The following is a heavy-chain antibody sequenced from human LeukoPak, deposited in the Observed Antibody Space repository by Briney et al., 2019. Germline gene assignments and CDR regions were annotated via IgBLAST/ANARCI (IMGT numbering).Heavy chain of an antibody. CDR2: ISYDGSNK. Sequence: GGSLRLSCAASGFTFSSYGMHWVRQAPGKGLEWVAVISYDGSNKYYADSVKVRFTISRDNSKNTLYLQMNSLRAEDTAVYYFANILSGGCANFDYWGQGTLVTVSS. CDR1: GFTFSSYG. D-gene: IGHD6-19*01. V-gene: IGHV3-30*18. CDR3: ANILSGGCANFDY. J-gene: IGHJ4*02.